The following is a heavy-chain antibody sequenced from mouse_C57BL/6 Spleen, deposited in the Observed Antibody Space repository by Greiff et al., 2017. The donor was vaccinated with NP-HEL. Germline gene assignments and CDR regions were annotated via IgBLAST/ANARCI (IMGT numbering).Heavy chain of an antibody. CDR1: GYTFTDYN. D-gene: IGHD2-1*01. J-gene: IGHJ3*01. CDR3: ARKRDGNPFAY. CDR2: INPNNGGT. Sequence: EVQLQQSGPELVKPGASVKIPCKASGYTFTDYNMDWVKQSHGKSLEWIGDINPNNGGTIYNQKFKGKATLTVDKSSSTAYMELRSLTSEDTAVYYCARKRDGNPFAYWGQGTLVTVSA. V-gene: IGHV1-18*01.